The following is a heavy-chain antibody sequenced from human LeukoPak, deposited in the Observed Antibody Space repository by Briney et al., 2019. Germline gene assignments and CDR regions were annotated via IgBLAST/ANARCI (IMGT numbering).Heavy chain of an antibody. CDR3: LRDQDCSGGDCQVC. CDR1: GGSLSSGNYQ. CDR2: ISHSGTT. V-gene: IGHV4-39*02. D-gene: IGHD2-15*01. Sequence: SETLSLTCTVSGGSLSSGNYQWGWIRQPPGKGLEGIALISHSGTTYYNPSLKSRVTMSVDTSKNQFSLKLNSVTAADTAVYYCLRDQDCSGGDCQVCWGQGTLVTVSS. J-gene: IGHJ4*02.